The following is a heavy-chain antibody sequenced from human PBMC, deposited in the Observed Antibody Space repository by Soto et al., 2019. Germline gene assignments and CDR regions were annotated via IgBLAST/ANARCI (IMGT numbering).Heavy chain of an antibody. D-gene: IGHD6-19*01. J-gene: IGHJ4*02. Sequence: QVHLVESGGGVVQPGRSLRLSCAASGFTFSTYGMHWVRQAPGKGLEWVALIWNHGREDSYADSVKGRFTISRDNSKNTLYLQMNILRADDTAVYYCVRGPWLVGDVTSFDYWGQGTLVTVSS. CDR2: IWNHGRED. CDR1: GFTFSTYG. CDR3: VRGPWLVGDVTSFDY. V-gene: IGHV3-33*01.